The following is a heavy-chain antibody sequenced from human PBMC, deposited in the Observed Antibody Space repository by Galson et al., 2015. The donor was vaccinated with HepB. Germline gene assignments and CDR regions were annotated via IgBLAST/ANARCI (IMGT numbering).Heavy chain of an antibody. CDR3: ARGRSPARAFDI. J-gene: IGHJ3*02. CDR2: TYYRSKWYN. V-gene: IGHV6-1*01. D-gene: IGHD2-15*01. CDR1: GDSVSSNSAT. Sequence: CAISGDSVSSNSATWDWIRQSPSRGLEWLGRTYYRSKWYNDYAPFMKSRVIINPDTSMHQFSLQLNSVRPEYTAVYYCARGRSPARAFDIWGQGKMVTVSS.